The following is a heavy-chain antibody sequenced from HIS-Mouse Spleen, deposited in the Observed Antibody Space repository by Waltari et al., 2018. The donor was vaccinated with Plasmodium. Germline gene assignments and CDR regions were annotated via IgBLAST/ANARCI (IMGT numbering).Heavy chain of an antibody. D-gene: IGHD1-7*01. CDR1: GGSISSSRYY. V-gene: IGHV4-39*07. CDR3: ARDRITGTSYFDY. Sequence: QLQLQESGPGLVKPSETLSLTCTVSGGSISSSRYYWGWIRQPPGKGLEWIGRIYYSGSTYYNPSIKRRVTRSVDTSKNQFSLKLSSVTAADTAVYYCARDRITGTSYFDYWGQGTLVTVSS. CDR2: IYYSGST. J-gene: IGHJ4*02.